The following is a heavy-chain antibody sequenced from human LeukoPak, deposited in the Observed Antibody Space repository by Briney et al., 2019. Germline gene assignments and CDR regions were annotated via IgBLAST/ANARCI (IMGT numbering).Heavy chain of an antibody. CDR3: ARGPLLYFDY. V-gene: IGHV4-59*08. D-gene: IGHD6-25*01. Sequence: SETLSLTCTVSGGSISSYYWSWIRQPPGKGLEWIGYIYYSGSTNYNPSLESRVTISVDTSKNQFSLKLSSVTAADTAVYYCARGPLLYFDYWGQGTLVTVSS. J-gene: IGHJ4*02. CDR1: GGSISSYY. CDR2: IYYSGST.